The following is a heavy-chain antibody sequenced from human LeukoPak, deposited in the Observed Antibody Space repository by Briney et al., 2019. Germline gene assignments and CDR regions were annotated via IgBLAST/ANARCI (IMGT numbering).Heavy chain of an antibody. CDR1: GFTFTDYW. CDR2: IYPGDSDT. V-gene: IGHV5-51*01. CDR3: ARHGAGYCSGGSCYFDY. D-gene: IGHD2-15*01. J-gene: IGHJ4*02. Sequence: GESLKISCQGFGFTFTDYWIGWVRQMPGKGLEWMGIIYPGDSDTRYSPSFQGQVTISADKSISTAYLQWSSLKASDTAMYYCARHGAGYCSGGSCYFDYWGQGTLVTVSS.